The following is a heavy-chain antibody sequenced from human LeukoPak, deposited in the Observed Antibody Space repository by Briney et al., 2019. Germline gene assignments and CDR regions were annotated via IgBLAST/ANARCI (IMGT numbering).Heavy chain of an antibody. CDR3: AKGSQPYYDFWSGLGAFDI. Sequence: PGGSLRLSCAASGFTFSSYGMHWVRQAPGKGLEWVAVISYDGSNKYYADSVKGRFTISRDNSKNTLYLQMNSLRAEDTAVYYCAKGSQPYYDFWSGLGAFDIWGQGTMVTVSS. J-gene: IGHJ3*02. V-gene: IGHV3-30*18. D-gene: IGHD3-3*01. CDR1: GFTFSSYG. CDR2: ISYDGSNK.